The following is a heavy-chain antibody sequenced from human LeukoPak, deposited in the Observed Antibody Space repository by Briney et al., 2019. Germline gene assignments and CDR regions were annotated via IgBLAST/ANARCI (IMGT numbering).Heavy chain of an antibody. CDR2: ISDTVRDT. D-gene: IGHD3-3*01. CDR3: AKDNYGGIFSS. Sequence: GESLRLSCAASGFTFIAYGMSWVRQAPGKGLEWVSHISDTVRDTWYANSVKGRFIISRDNSRDTVYLQMSSLRPEDTALYFCAKDNYGGIFSSWGQGTMVTFSS. V-gene: IGHV3-23*01. J-gene: IGHJ5*02. CDR1: GFTFIAYG.